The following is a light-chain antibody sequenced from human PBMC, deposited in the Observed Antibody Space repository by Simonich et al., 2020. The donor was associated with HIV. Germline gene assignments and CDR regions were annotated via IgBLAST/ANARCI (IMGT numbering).Light chain of an antibody. CDR3: SSYTSSSTQV. Sequence: QSALTQPPSASGSPGQSVTISCTGTSSDVGGYSYVSWYQHHPGKAPQLMIFDVRKRPSGVPDRFSGSKSGNTASLTISGLQAEDEADYYCSSYTSSSTQVFGGGTKLTVL. V-gene: IGLV2-8*01. CDR1: SSDVGGYSY. J-gene: IGLJ3*02. CDR2: DVR.